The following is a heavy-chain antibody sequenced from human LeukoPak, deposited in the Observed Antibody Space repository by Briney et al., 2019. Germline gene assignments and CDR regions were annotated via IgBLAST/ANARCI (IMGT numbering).Heavy chain of an antibody. V-gene: IGHV1-69*04. J-gene: IGHJ5*02. CDR3: ARGGITMVRGVIIPPLSWFDP. CDR2: IIPILGIA. CDR1: GGTFSSYA. Sequence: SVKVSCKASGGTFSSYAISWVRQAPGQGLGWRGRIIPILGIANYAQKFQGRVTITADKSTSTAYMELSSLRSEDTAVYYCARGGITMVRGVIIPPLSWFDPWGQGTLVTVSS. D-gene: IGHD3-10*01.